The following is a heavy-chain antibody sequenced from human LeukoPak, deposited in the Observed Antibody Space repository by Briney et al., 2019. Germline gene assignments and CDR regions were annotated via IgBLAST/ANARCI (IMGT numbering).Heavy chain of an antibody. CDR1: GGSISSYY. Sequence: TSETLSLTCTVSGGSISSYYWSWIRQPAGKGLEWIGRIYTSGSTNYNPSLKSRVTISVDTSKNQFSLKLSSVTAADTAVYYCARDWYSSSWYVAPHIDYWGQGTLVTVSS. CDR3: ARDWYSSSWYVAPHIDY. J-gene: IGHJ4*02. CDR2: IYTSGST. D-gene: IGHD6-13*01. V-gene: IGHV4-4*07.